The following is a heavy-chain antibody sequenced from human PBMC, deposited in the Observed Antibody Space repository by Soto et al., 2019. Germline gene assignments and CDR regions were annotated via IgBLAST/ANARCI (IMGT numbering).Heavy chain of an antibody. V-gene: IGHV1-8*01. CDR2: INPNSGNT. D-gene: IGHD2-21*02. J-gene: IGHJ5*02. CDR3: ARGRLATAPIGSNWFHS. CDR1: GYTFTSYE. Sequence: AWVKVSGKAAGYTFTSYEINWFGEATGQGIEWMGWINPNSGNTGYAQKFQGRVTMTRNTSISTAYMEMSSLRSEDTAVYYCARGRLATAPIGSNWFHSWGKALFVTVS.